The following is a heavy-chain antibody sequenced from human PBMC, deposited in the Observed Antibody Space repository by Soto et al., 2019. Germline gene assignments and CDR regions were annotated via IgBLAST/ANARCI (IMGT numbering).Heavy chain of an antibody. CDR1: GFTFSSYA. Sequence: PXGSLRLSCAASGFTFSSYAMSWVRQAPGKGLEWVSAISGSGGSTYYADSVKGRFTISRDNSKNTLYLQMNSLRAEDTAVYYCAKDGWEVDSSWPEGYYYYYMDVWGKGTTVTVSS. V-gene: IGHV3-23*01. D-gene: IGHD6-13*01. CDR2: ISGSGGST. J-gene: IGHJ6*03. CDR3: AKDGWEVDSSWPEGYYYYYMDV.